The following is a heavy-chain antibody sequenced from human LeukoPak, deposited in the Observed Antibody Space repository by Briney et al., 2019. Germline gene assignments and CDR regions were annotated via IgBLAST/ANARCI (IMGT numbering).Heavy chain of an antibody. CDR3: VRRYYDSSGHRFDY. CDR1: GFTFSSYW. CDR2: INNDGCTT. J-gene: IGHJ4*02. V-gene: IGHV3-74*01. D-gene: IGHD3-22*01. Sequence: GGSLRLSCAASGFTFSSYWMHWVRQAPGMGLVWVSRINNDGCTTSYADSVKGRFTVSRDNAKNTLSLQMNSLRAEDTAVYYCVRRYYDSSGHRFDYWGRGTLVTVSS.